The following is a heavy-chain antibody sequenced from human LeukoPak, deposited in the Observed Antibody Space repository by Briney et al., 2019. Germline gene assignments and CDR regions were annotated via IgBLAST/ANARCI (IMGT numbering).Heavy chain of an antibody. CDR2: IIPIFGTA. D-gene: IGHD3-3*01. V-gene: IGHV1-69*05. CDR3: ARSLRFLVPAYYYYYYMDV. CDR1: GGTFSSYA. Sequence: GSSVKVSCKASGGTFSSYAISWVRQAPGQGLEWMGGIIPIFGTANYAQKFQGRVAITTDESTSTAYMELSSLRSEDTAVYYCARSLRFLVPAYYYYYYMDVWGKGTTVTVFS. J-gene: IGHJ6*03.